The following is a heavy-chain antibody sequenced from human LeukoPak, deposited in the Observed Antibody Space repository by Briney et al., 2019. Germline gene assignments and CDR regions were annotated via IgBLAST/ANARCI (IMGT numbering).Heavy chain of an antibody. CDR1: GFTFSNAW. J-gene: IGHJ6*04. Sequence: GGSLRLSCAASGFTFSNAWMSWVGQAPGKGLEGVGRIKSKTDGGTTDYAAPVKGRFTISRDDSKNTLYLQMNSLKTEDTAVYYCTTGAGYYLYYYYGMDVWGKGTTVTVSS. D-gene: IGHD3-3*01. CDR3: TTGAGYYLYYYYGMDV. CDR2: IKSKTDGGTT. V-gene: IGHV3-15*01.